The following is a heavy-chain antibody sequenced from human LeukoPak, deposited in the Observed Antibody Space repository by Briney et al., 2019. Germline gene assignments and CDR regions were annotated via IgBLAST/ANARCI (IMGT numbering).Heavy chain of an antibody. V-gene: IGHV3-23*01. CDR2: ISNNGGYT. CDR3: AKQLGYCSDGSCYFPY. Sequence: GGSLRLSCAASGFTFCSYAMSWVRQAPGKGLEWVSAISNNGGYTYYADSVQGRFTISRDNSKSTLCLQMNSLRAEDTAVYYCAKQLGYCSDGSCYFPYWGQGTLVTVSS. D-gene: IGHD2-15*01. CDR1: GFTFCSYA. J-gene: IGHJ4*02.